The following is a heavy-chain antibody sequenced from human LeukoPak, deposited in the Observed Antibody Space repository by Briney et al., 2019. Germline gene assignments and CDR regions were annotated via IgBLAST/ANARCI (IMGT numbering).Heavy chain of an antibody. D-gene: IGHD5-12*01. CDR2: ISYDGSNK. CDR1: GFTFSSYA. CDR3: ARVGNIVATIGEFDP. J-gene: IGHJ5*02. V-gene: IGHV3-30*04. Sequence: GRSLRLSCAASGFTFSSYAMHWVRQAPGKGLEWVAVISYDGSNKYYADSVKGRFTISRDNFKNTLYLQMNSLRAEDTAVYYCARVGNIVATIGEFDPWGQGTLVTVSS.